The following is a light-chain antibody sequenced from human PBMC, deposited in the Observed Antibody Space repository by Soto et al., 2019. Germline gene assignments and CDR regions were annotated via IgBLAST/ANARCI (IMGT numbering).Light chain of an antibody. CDR2: GAS. CDR3: QHYYTSYTT. J-gene: IGKJ1*01. V-gene: IGKV3-20*01. CDR1: QSVTSNY. Sequence: EIVLTQSPGTLSLSPGERATLSCGASQSVTSNYLARYQQKPGQAPRLLIFGASTRATGIPDRFSGSGSGTDFTLTISRLEPEDFAVYYCQHYYTSYTTFGQGTKVEIK.